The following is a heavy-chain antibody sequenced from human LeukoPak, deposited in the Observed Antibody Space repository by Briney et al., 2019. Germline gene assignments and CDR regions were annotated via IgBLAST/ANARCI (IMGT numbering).Heavy chain of an antibody. CDR2: INAGNGNT. CDR3: ARGRLSYYDSSGDYYYYYGMDV. D-gene: IGHD3-22*01. CDR1: GYTFTSYA. J-gene: IGHJ6*02. Sequence: ASVKVSCKASGYTFTSYAMHWVRQAPGQRLEWMGWINAGNGNTKYSQKFQGRVTITRDTSASTAYMELSSLRSEDTAVYYCARGRLSYYDSSGDYYYYYGMDVWGQGTTVTVSS. V-gene: IGHV1-3*01.